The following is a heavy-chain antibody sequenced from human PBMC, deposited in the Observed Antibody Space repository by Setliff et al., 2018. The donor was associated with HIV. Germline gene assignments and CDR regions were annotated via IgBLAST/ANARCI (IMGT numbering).Heavy chain of an antibody. V-gene: IGHV3-48*01. D-gene: IGHD5-12*01. CDR2: ITPGSTTL. J-gene: IGHJ4*02. CDR1: GFTFSNYI. CDR3: SRWPFEY. Sequence: GGSLRLSCAASGFTFSNYILTWVRQAPGEGLGWVSYITPGSTTLYYADSVRGRFTISRDDAKGSVFLQMNSLGTEDTAVYFCSRWPFEYWGPGTLVTVSS.